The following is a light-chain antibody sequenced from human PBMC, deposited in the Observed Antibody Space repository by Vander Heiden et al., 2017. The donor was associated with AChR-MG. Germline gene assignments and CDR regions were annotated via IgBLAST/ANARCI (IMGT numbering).Light chain of an antibody. V-gene: IGKV3-15*01. Sequence: EIVMTQSPATLSVSPGERATLSCRASQSVSSNLAWYQQKPGQAPRLLIYGASTRATGLPARFSGSGSGTEFTLTISSLQSEDFAVYYCQQYNNWPQTFGQGTKVEF. CDR2: GAS. CDR3: QQYNNWPQT. CDR1: QSVSSN. J-gene: IGKJ1*01.